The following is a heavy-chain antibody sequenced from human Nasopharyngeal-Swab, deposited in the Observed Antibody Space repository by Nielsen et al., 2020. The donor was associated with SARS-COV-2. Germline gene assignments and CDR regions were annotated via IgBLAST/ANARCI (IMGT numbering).Heavy chain of an antibody. CDR1: GDRVSNNIAS. J-gene: IGHJ1*01. Sequence: SQTLSLTCAISGDRVSNNIASWNWIRQSPSRGLEWLGRTYYRSRWDSDSASSVKRRITINPDTSKNQFSLQLNSVTPEDPAVYYCAGGGGGATVATFYHWGQGTQVIVSS. CDR2: TYYRSRWDS. CDR3: AGGGGGATVATFYH. V-gene: IGHV6-1*01. D-gene: IGHD2/OR15-2a*01.